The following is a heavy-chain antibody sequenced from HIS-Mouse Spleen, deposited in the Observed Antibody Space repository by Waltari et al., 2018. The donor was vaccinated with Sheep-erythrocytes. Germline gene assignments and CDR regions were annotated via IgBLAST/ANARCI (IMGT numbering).Heavy chain of an antibody. CDR2: ISNDGSNK. CDR1: GFTFSSYG. J-gene: IGHJ4*02. V-gene: IGHV3-30*18. Sequence: QVQLVESGGGVVQPGRSLRLSCAASGFTFSSYGMQWVRQAPGKVLEWVAFISNDGSNKYYADSVKGRFTISRDNSKNTLYLQMNSLRAEDTAVYYCAKDRRGFWDYWGQGTLVTVSS. CDR3: AKDRRGFWDY. D-gene: IGHD3-10*01.